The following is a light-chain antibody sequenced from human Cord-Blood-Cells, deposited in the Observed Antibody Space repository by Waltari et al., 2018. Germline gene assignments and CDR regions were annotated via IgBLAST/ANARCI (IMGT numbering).Light chain of an antibody. Sequence: EIVLTQSPGTLSLSPGERATLSCRASQSVSSSYLAWYQQKPGQAPRLLIYGASSRATGIPDRFSGSGSGTGFTLTISRLEPEDLAVDYCQQYGSSFGGGTKVEIK. CDR1: QSVSSSY. V-gene: IGKV3-20*01. CDR3: QQYGSS. CDR2: GAS. J-gene: IGKJ4*01.